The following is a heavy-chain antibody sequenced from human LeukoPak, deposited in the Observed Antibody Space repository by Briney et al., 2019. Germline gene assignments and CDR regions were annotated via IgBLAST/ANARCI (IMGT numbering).Heavy chain of an antibody. CDR2: IGIRGDT. V-gene: IGHV3-13*01. D-gene: IGHD6-19*01. CDR3: ARGGIQVSGIDEFDY. J-gene: IGHJ4*02. CDR1: GFTFIDYD. Sequence: GGSLRLSCAASGFTFIDYDMHWVRQVIGKGLEWVSAIGIRGDTHYSGSVKGRFTISREDAESSLYLQMNSLRAEDTAVYYCARGGIQVSGIDEFDYWGQGTPVTVSS.